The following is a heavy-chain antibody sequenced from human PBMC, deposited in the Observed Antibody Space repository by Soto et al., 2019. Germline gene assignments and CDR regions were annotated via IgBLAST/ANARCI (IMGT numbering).Heavy chain of an antibody. CDR1: GFTFSSYA. CDR3: AKDRDDSSGYYYVRNAEYFQH. J-gene: IGHJ1*01. D-gene: IGHD3-22*01. V-gene: IGHV3-23*01. Sequence: EVQLLESGGGLVQPGGSLRLSCAASGFTFSSYAMSWVRQAPGKGLEWVSAISGSGGSTYYADSVKGRFTISRDNSKNTLYLQMNSLRAEDTAVYYCAKDRDDSSGYYYVRNAEYFQHWGQGTLVTVSS. CDR2: ISGSGGST.